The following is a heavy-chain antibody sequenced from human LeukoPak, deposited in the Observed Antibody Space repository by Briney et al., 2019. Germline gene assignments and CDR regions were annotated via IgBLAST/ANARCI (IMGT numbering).Heavy chain of an antibody. CDR1: GYNFMSYG. V-gene: IGHV7-4-1*02. D-gene: IGHD6-19*01. CDR2: INTNTGNP. J-gene: IGHJ4*02. Sequence: ASVKVSCKASGYNFMSYGMHWVRQAPGQGLEWMGWINTNTGNPTYAQGFTGRFVFSLDISVSTAYLQFSSLKAEDTAVYYCAKETVAEFEFDYWGQGTLVTVSS. CDR3: AKETVAEFEFDY.